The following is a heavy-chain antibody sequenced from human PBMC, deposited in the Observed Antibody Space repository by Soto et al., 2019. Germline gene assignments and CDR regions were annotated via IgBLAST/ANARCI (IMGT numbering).Heavy chain of an antibody. V-gene: IGHV3-74*01. CDR3: ARGAFGTYYFDY. J-gene: IGHJ4*02. CDR1: GFTFSSYA. Sequence: GGSLRLSCAASGFTFSSYAMSWVRQAPGKGLVWVSRIKGDGGRTNYADSVKGRFTISRDNAKNTLYLQINSLRAEDTAVYYCARGAFGTYYFDYWGQGSLVTVSS. D-gene: IGHD3-3*01. CDR2: IKGDGGRT.